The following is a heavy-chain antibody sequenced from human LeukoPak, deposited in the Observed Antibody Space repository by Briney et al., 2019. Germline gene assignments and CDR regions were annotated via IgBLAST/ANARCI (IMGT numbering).Heavy chain of an antibody. D-gene: IGHD3-22*01. V-gene: IGHV4-4*02. CDR3: ASAGHDGSGYKVC. J-gene: IGHJ4*02. CDR1: GGSISSSNW. CDR2: IYHSGSA. Sequence: PSGTLSLTCAVSGGSISSSNWWSWVRQPPGKGLEWIGEIYHSGSANYNPPLKSRVTISVDKSKNQFSLKLSSVTAADTAVYYCASAGHDGSGYKVCWGQGTLVTVSS.